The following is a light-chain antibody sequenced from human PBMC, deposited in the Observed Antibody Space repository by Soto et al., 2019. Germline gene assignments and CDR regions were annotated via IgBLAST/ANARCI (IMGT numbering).Light chain of an antibody. CDR1: SSDVGGYNY. J-gene: IGLJ1*01. V-gene: IGLV2-14*01. Sequence: LTQPASVSGSPGQSITISCTGTSSDVGGYNYVSWYQQHPGKAPKFMIYDVSNRPSGVSNRFSGSKSGNTASLTISGLQAEDEADYYCSSYTTSNTRQIVFGTGTRSPS. CDR3: SSYTTSNTRQIV. CDR2: DVS.